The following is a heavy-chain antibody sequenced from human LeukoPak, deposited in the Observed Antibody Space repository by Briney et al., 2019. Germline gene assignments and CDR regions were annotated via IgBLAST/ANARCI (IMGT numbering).Heavy chain of an antibody. CDR1: GFIFSHYW. Sequence: GGSLRLSCATSGFIFSHYWMTWVRQAPGKGLEWVANIEQNGGEKYYVDSVKGRFTISRDNAKNSLYLQMNSLRDEDTAVYYCARIFYYGSGSQGGDFDYWGQGTLVTVSS. D-gene: IGHD3-10*01. CDR3: ARIFYYGSGSQGGDFDY. V-gene: IGHV3-7*02. J-gene: IGHJ4*02. CDR2: IEQNGGEK.